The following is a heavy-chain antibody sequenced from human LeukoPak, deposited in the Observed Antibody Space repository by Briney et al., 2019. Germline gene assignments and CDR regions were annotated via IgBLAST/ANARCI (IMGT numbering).Heavy chain of an antibody. V-gene: IGHV3-21*01. Sequence: PGGSLRLSCAASGFTFSSYSMNWVRQAPGKGLEWVSSISSSSSYIYYADSVKGRFTISRDNAKNSLYLQMNSLRAEDTAVYYCAREGGYSSSWYPSDYWGQGTLVTVSS. CDR3: AREGGYSSSWYPSDY. D-gene: IGHD6-13*01. CDR2: ISSSSSYI. CDR1: GFTFSSYS. J-gene: IGHJ4*02.